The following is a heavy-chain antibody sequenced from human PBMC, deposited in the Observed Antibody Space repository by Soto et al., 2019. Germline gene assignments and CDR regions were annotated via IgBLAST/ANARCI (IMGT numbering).Heavy chain of an antibody. CDR1: GFTFSSYW. J-gene: IGHJ4*02. CDR2: IKQDGSEK. D-gene: IGHD6-19*01. V-gene: IGHV3-7*01. Sequence: GGSLRLSCAASGFTFSSYWMSWVRQAPGKGLEWVANIKQDGSEKYYVDSVKGRFTISRDNAKNSLYLQMNSLRAEDTAVYYCARDLKQWLARPSYWGQGTLVTVSS. CDR3: ARDLKQWLARPSY.